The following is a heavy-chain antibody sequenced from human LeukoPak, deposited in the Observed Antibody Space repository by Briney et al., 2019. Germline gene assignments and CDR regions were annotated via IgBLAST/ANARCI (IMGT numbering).Heavy chain of an antibody. D-gene: IGHD3-3*01. J-gene: IGHJ1*01. CDR3: ARGGITIFGVVIIAGYFQH. CDR1: GYTFTSYD. Sequence: ASVKVSCKASGYTFTSYDINWVRQATGQGLEWMGWMNPNSGNTGYAQKFQGRVTITRNTSISTAYMELSSLRSEDTAVYYCARGGITIFGVVIIAGYFQHWGQGTLVTVSS. CDR2: MNPNSGNT. V-gene: IGHV1-8*03.